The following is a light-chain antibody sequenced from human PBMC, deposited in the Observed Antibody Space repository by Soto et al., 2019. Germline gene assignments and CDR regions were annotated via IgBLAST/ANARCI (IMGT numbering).Light chain of an antibody. Sequence: EIVLEQSPATLSLSPGERATLSCRASQSISTYLAWYQQKPGQAPRLLIYDASNRATGIPARFSGGGSGTDFTLTISSLEPEDFAVYYCQQRSNWPLYTFGQGTKLEIK. V-gene: IGKV3-11*01. CDR3: QQRSNWPLYT. J-gene: IGKJ2*01. CDR1: QSISTY. CDR2: DAS.